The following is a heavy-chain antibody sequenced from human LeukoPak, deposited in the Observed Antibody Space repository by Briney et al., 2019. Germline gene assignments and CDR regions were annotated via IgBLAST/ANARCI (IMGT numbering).Heavy chain of an antibody. J-gene: IGHJ5*02. CDR1: GGSFSGYY. D-gene: IGHD3-10*01. V-gene: IGHV4-34*01. CDR3: ARAGDRITKNWFDP. Sequence: PSETLSLTCAVYGGSFSGYYWSWIRQPPGKGLEWIGEINHSGSTNYNPSLKSRVTISVDTSKNQFSLKLSSVTAADTAVYYCARAGDRITKNWFDPWGQGTLVTVSS. CDR2: INHSGST.